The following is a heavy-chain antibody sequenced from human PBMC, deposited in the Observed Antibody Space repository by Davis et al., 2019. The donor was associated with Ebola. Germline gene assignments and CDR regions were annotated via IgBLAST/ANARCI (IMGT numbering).Heavy chain of an antibody. CDR3: ARGQDRDY. CDR1: GFTFSSYG. Sequence: PGGSLKLSCAASGFTFSSYGMHWVRQAPGKGLEWVAVISYDGSNKYYADSVKGRFTISRDNSKNTLYLQMNSLRAEDTAVYYCARGQDRDYWGQGTLVTVSS. D-gene: IGHD2-15*01. V-gene: IGHV3-30*03. J-gene: IGHJ4*02. CDR2: ISYDGSNK.